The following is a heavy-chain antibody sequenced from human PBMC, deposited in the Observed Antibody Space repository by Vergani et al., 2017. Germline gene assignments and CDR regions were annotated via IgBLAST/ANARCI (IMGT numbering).Heavy chain of an antibody. J-gene: IGHJ2*01. CDR2: IDWDDEK. Sequence: QVTLKESGPALVKPTQTLTLTCTVSGIPLSTSRMRVSWIRQPPGKAPEWLARIDWDDEKFYSPSLKTRLTISKDTSKNQVVLTMTKMDPVDTAMYYCTWLYGPTGHWYVDFWGRGTLVAVSS. CDR1: GIPLSTSRMR. CDR3: TWLYGPTGHWYVDF. V-gene: IGHV2-70*04. D-gene: IGHD3-10*01.